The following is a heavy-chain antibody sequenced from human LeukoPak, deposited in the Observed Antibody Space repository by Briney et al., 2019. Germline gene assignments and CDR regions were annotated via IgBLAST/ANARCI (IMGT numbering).Heavy chain of an antibody. CDR1: GGSISSYY. CDR3: ARDRVAGTKLVWYFDL. Sequence: SETLSLTCTVSGGSISSYYWSWIRQPAGKGLEWIGRIYTSGSTNYNPSLTSRVTMSVDTSKNQFSLKLSSVTAADTAVYYCARDRVAGTKLVWYFDLWGRGTLVTVSS. CDR2: IYTSGST. V-gene: IGHV4-4*07. J-gene: IGHJ2*01. D-gene: IGHD6-19*01.